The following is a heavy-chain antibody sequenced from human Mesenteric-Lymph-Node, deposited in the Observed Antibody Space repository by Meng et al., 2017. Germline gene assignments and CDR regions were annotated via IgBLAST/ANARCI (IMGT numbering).Heavy chain of an antibody. CDR3: ATSFYGFDY. CDR1: GYSFTIYPSYW. V-gene: IGHV5-51*01. Sequence: GESLKISCKGSGYSFTIYPSYWIAWVRQMPGKGLEWMGIIYPADSDARYSPSFQGQVTVSVDKSINTAYLHWTSLKASDTAMYYCATSFYGFDYWGQGTLVTVSS. D-gene: IGHD5/OR15-5a*01. CDR2: IYPADSDA. J-gene: IGHJ4*02.